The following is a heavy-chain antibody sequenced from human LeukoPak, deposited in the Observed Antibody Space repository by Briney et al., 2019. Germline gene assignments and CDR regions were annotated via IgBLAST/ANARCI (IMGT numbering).Heavy chain of an antibody. CDR2: INTDGSST. CDR3: ARTVPGYFFDY. D-gene: IGHD3-10*01. V-gene: IGHV3-74*01. J-gene: IGHJ4*02. CDR1: GFTFSSYW. Sequence: PGGSLRLSCAASGFTFSSYWMHWVRQAPGKGLVWVSRINTDGSSTSYADSVKGRFIISRDNAKNTLHLQMNSLRAEDTAVYYCARTVPGYFFDYWGQGTLVTVSS.